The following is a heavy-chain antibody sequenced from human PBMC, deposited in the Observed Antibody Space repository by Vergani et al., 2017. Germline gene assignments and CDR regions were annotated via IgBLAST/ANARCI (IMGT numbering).Heavy chain of an antibody. CDR2: IYSGGRT. Sequence: QVQLQESGPGLVKPSQTLSLTCTVSGGSISSGSYYWSWIRQPAGKGLEWLGRIYSGGRTSYNPSLQSRVTISVDTSKSQLSLKLSSVTAADTAVYYCARSYGDHLVTLDYWGQGTLVTVSS. D-gene: IGHD4-17*01. J-gene: IGHJ4*02. V-gene: IGHV4-61*02. CDR3: ARSYGDHLVTLDY. CDR1: GGSISSGSYY.